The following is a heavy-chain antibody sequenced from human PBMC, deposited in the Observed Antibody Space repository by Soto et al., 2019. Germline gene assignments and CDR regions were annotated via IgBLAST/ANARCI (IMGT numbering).Heavy chain of an antibody. CDR1: GYTFTSYD. Sequence: QVQLVQSGAEVKKPGASVKVSCKASGYTFTSYDINWVRQATGQGLEWMGWMNPNSGNTGYAQKFQGRVTMTRNTSISTAYMELSSLRSEDTAVYYCSRGLGLRTAAAGNWFDPWGQGTLVTVSS. CDR2: MNPNSGNT. V-gene: IGHV1-8*01. D-gene: IGHD6-13*01. CDR3: SRGLGLRTAAAGNWFDP. J-gene: IGHJ5*02.